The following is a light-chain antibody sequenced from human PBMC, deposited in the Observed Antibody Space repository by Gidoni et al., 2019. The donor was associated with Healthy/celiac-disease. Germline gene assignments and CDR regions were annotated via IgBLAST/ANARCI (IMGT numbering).Light chain of an antibody. V-gene: IGKV2-30*01. CDR3: LQDTHWPQCT. Sequence: DVRITDAPPVRPVDLGQPASISCRSCQSLVYSDGNTYLNWFQQRPGQSPRRLIYQVSNRDSEGPDRVCGCGSGTVFRLIISKVPAEDFGVYYCLQDTHWPQCTFGQGTKVEIK. CDR2: QVS. CDR1: QSLVYSDGNTY. J-gene: IGKJ1*01.